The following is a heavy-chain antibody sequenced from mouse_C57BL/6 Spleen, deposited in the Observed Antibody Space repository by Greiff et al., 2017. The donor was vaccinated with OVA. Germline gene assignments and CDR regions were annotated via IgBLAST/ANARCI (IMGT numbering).Heavy chain of an antibody. J-gene: IGHJ1*03. D-gene: IGHD2-4*01. Sequence: QVHVKQSGPGLVQPSQSLSITCTVSGFSLTSYGVHWVRQSPGKGLEWLGVIWGGGSTDYNAAFISRLSISKDNSKSQVFFKMNSLQADDTAIYYCARNMIAYWYFDVWGTGTTVTVSS. CDR3: ARNMIAYWYFDV. V-gene: IGHV2-2*01. CDR1: GFSLTSYG. CDR2: IWGGGST.